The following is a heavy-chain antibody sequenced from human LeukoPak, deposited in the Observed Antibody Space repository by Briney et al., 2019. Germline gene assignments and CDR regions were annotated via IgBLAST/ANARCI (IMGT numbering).Heavy chain of an antibody. D-gene: IGHD3-22*01. V-gene: IGHV1-8*01. CDR1: GYTFTSYD. Sequence: ASVKVSCKASGYTFTSYDINWVRQATGQGLEWMGWMNPNSGNAGNAQKFQGRVTMTRNTSISTAYMELSSLRSEDTAVYYCARRDSSGYYYIDYWGQGTLVTVSS. J-gene: IGHJ4*02. CDR2: MNPNSGNA. CDR3: ARRDSSGYYYIDY.